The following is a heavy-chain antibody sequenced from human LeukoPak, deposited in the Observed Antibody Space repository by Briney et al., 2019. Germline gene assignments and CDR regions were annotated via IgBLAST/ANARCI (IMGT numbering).Heavy chain of an antibody. Sequence: ASVKVSCKASGYTFASYDIIWVRQAPGQGLEYMGGLHTDYDNAGYAHKFQGRLNLITDSSTSTAYLELNSLTVDDTAVYYGARGGAAAETSGFDHWGRGTQVTVSA. V-gene: IGHV1-8*01. D-gene: IGHD6-13*01. J-gene: IGHJ4*01. CDR1: GYTFASYD. CDR2: LHTDYDNA. CDR3: ARGGAAAETSGFDH.